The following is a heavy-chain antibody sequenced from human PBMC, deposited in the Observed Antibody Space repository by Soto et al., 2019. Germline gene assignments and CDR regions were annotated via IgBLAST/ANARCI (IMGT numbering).Heavy chain of an antibody. Sequence: EVQLLESGGGLVQPGGSLRLSCAASGFTFSSYAMSWVRQAPGKGLEWVSAISGSGGSTYYADSVKGRFTISRDNSKNTLYLQMNSLRAEDTAVYYCAKQSSTRFYRPDYGMDVWGQGTTVTVSS. CDR2: ISGSGGST. J-gene: IGHJ6*02. V-gene: IGHV3-23*01. CDR3: AKQSSTRFYRPDYGMDV. D-gene: IGHD2-2*01. CDR1: GFTFSSYA.